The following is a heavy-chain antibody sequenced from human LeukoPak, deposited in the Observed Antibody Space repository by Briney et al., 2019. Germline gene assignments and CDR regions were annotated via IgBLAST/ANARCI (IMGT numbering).Heavy chain of an antibody. J-gene: IGHJ4*02. CDR2: IKEDGSEK. Sequence: PGGSLRLSCAASGFTFSRFWMSWVRQAPGKGLERVANIKEDGSEKTYVDSVKGRFTISRDNAKNSLSLQMNSLRAEDTAVYYCARLFAGSYYNVDVFDYWGQGTLVTVSS. CDR3: ARLFAGSYYNVDVFDY. CDR1: GFTFSRFW. V-gene: IGHV3-7*01. D-gene: IGHD3-10*01.